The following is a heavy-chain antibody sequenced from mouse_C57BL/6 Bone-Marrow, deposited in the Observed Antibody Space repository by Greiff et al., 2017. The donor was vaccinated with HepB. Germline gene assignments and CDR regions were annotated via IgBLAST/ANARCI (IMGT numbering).Heavy chain of an antibody. V-gene: IGHV10-1*01. J-gene: IGHJ3*01. D-gene: IGHD1-1*02. CDR3: VGGYWFAY. CDR2: IRSKSNNYAT. Sequence: EVMLVESGGGLVQPKGSLKLSCAASGFSFNTYAMNWVRQAPGKGLEWVARIRSKSNNYATYYADSVKDRFTISRDDSESMLYLKMNNLKTEDTAMYYCVGGYWFAYWGQGTLVTVSA. CDR1: GFSFNTYA.